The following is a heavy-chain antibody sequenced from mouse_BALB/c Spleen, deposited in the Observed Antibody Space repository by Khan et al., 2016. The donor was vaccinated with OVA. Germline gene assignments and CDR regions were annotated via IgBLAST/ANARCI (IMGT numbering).Heavy chain of an antibody. V-gene: IGHV1-4*01. D-gene: IGHD2-14*01. CDR1: GYTFTSYT. CDR3: VRDGAYHRNDGWFAY. Sequence: QVQLKQSGAELARPGASVKMSCKASGYTFTSYTIHWIKERPGQGLEWIGNINPSNGYTNHNQKFKDKATLTTDKSSTKAYLQLSSLTSDDSAVYNCVRDGAYHRNDGWFAYWGQGTLVTVSA. CDR2: INPSNGYT. J-gene: IGHJ3*01.